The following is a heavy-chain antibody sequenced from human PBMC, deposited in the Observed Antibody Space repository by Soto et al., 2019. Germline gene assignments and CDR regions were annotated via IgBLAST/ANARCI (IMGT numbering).Heavy chain of an antibody. CDR3: AKGRGGSGSLTPRVDF. CDR1: GLTFNNYA. V-gene: IGHV3-23*01. Sequence: EVQLLESGGGLVQPGGSLRLSCAASGLTFNNYAMTWVRQAPGKGLEWVSAISGGGDTTSYADSVKGRFTVSRDGSKHTLYLQMSSLRAEDTALYYCAKGRGGSGSLTPRVDFWGQGTLVTVSS. J-gene: IGHJ4*02. CDR2: ISGGGDTT. D-gene: IGHD3-10*01.